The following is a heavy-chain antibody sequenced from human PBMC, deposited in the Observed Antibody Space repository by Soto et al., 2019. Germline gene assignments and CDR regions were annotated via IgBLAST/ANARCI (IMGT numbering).Heavy chain of an antibody. CDR3: ATGRGIY. CDR1: GFTFFSYS. CDR2: ISTGGGTI. D-gene: IGHD3-10*01. V-gene: IGHV3-48*01. Sequence: EVRLVESGGGLVQPGGSLRLFCAASGFTFFSYSMNWVRQAPGKGLEWVSYISTGGGTIYYADSVKGRFTISRDNAKNSLYLQMNSLRAEDTAVYYCATGRGIYWGQGILVTVSS. J-gene: IGHJ4*02.